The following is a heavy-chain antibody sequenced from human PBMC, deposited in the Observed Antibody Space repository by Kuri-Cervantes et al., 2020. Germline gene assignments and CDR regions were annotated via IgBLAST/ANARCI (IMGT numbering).Heavy chain of an antibody. V-gene: IGHV3-9*01. CDR2: ISWNSGSI. J-gene: IGHJ6*02. CDR1: GFTFDDYA. CDR3: ARNITMDV. Sequence: LSLTCAASGFTFDDYAMHWVRQAPGRGLEWVSGISWNSGSIGYADSVKGRFTISRDNAKNSLYLQMNSLRAGDTAVYYCARNITMDVWGQGTTVTVSS.